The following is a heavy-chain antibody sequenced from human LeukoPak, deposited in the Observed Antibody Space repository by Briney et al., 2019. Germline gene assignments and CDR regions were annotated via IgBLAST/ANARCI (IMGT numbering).Heavy chain of an antibody. J-gene: IGHJ4*02. V-gene: IGHV1-18*01. CDR3: ARPRFFTIFGVVSPALDYGDYALDY. Sequence: ASVKVSCKASGYTFTSYGIGWVRQAPGQGLEWMGWISAYNGYTNYAQKLQGRVTMTTDTSTSTAYMELRSLRSDDTAVYYCARPRFFTIFGVVSPALDYGDYALDYWGQGTLVTVSS. CDR1: GYTFTSYG. CDR2: ISAYNGYT. D-gene: IGHD3-3*01.